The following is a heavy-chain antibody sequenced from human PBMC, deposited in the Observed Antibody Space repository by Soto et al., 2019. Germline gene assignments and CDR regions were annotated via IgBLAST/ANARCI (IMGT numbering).Heavy chain of an antibody. CDR3: ARLHPGDY. J-gene: IGHJ4*02. CDR1: GGSINSYY. CDR2: IYSSGST. V-gene: IGHV4-59*08. Sequence: SETLSLTCTVSGGSINSYYWSWIRQPPGKGLEWIGYIYSSGSTNYNPSLKSRITISVDTSKNQVSLKLTSVTAADTAVYYCARLHPGDYSGQGTLVTVSS.